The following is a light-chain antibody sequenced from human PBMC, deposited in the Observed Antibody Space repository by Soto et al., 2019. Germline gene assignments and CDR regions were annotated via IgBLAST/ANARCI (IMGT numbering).Light chain of an antibody. J-gene: IGLJ1*01. CDR2: DVS. Sequence: QSALTQPASVSGSPGQSITISCTGTSSDVGGYNYVSWYQQHPGKAPKLMIYDVSNRPSGVSNRFSASKSGNTASLTISGLQAEDEADYYCSSYRSSRTPYVFGTGTKVTVL. CDR1: SSDVGGYNY. CDR3: SSYRSSRTPYV. V-gene: IGLV2-14*01.